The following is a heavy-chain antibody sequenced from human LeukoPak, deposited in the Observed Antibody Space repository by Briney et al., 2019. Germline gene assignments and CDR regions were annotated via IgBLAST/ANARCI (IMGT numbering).Heavy chain of an antibody. CDR2: MNPNSGNT. D-gene: IGHD5-24*01. J-gene: IGHJ4*02. CDR3: ARATPGGLHGYSFDY. CDR1: GYTFKNYD. Sequence: ASVKVSCKXSGYTFKNYDINWVRQSTGQGLEWMGWMNPNSGNTGFAQKFQDRVSMTRDTSINTAYMEPTSLRSGDTAVYYCARATPGGLHGYSFDYWGQGTVVTVYS. V-gene: IGHV1-8*02.